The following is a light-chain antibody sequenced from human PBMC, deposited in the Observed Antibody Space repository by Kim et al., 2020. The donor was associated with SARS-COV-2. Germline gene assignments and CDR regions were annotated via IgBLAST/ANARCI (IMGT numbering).Light chain of an antibody. CDR2: DVS. V-gene: IGLV2-14*03. J-gene: IGLJ1*01. CDR3: SSYTSSSTLKGV. CDR1: SSDVGGYNY. Sequence: VTIACTGTSSDVGGYNYVSWYQQHPGKAPKLMIYDVSNRPSGVSNRFSGSKSGNTASLTISGLQAEDEADYYCSSYTSSSTLKGVFGTGTKVTVL.